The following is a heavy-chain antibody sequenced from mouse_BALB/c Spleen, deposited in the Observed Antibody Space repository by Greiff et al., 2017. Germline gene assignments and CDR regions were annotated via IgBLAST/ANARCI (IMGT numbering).Heavy chain of an antibody. CDR1: GFTFSSFG. CDR3: ATGYYAMDY. Sequence: VQLKQSGGGLVQPGGSRKLSCAASGFTFSSFGMHWVRQAPEKGLEWVAYISSGSSTIYYADTVKGRFTISRDNPKNTLFLQMTSLRSEDTAMYYCATGYYAMDYWGQGTSVTVSS. V-gene: IGHV5-17*02. J-gene: IGHJ4*01. CDR2: ISSGSSTI.